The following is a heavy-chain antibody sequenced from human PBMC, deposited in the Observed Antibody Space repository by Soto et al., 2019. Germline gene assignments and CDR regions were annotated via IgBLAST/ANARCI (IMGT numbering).Heavy chain of an antibody. D-gene: IGHD3-3*01. Sequence: GGSLRLSCAASGFTFSSYGMHWVRQAPGKGLEWVAVIWYDGSNKYYADSVKGRFTISRDNSKNTLYLQMNSLRAEDTAVYYCARGTTYYDFWSGYYPWFDPWGQGTLVTVSS. J-gene: IGHJ5*02. CDR2: IWYDGSNK. CDR3: ARGTTYYDFWSGYYPWFDP. CDR1: GFTFSSYG. V-gene: IGHV3-33*01.